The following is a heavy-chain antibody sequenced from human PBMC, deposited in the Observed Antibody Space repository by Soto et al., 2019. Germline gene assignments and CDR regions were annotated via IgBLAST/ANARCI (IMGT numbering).Heavy chain of an antibody. CDR3: AREEGSGCPGDY. CDR1: GFTFSSYW. J-gene: IGHJ4*02. D-gene: IGHD6-19*01. Sequence: GGSLRLSCAASGFTFSSYWMHWVRQAPGKGLVWVSRINSDGSSTSYADSVKGRFTISRDNAKNTLYLQMNSLRAEDTAVYYCAREEGSGCPGDYWGQGTLVTVSS. CDR2: INSDGSST. V-gene: IGHV3-74*01.